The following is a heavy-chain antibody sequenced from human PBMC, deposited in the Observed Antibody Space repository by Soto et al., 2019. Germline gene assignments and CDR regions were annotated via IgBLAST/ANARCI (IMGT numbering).Heavy chain of an antibody. CDR1: GFTFSSYA. CDR2: ISGSGGST. Sequence: GGSLRLSCAASGFTFSSYAMSWVRQAPGKGLEWVSAISGSGGSTYYADSVKGRFTISRDNSKNTLYLQMNSLRAEDTAVYYCAKVGYYDILTGLLLFDYWGQGTLVTVPS. D-gene: IGHD3-9*01. CDR3: AKVGYYDILTGLLLFDY. V-gene: IGHV3-23*01. J-gene: IGHJ4*02.